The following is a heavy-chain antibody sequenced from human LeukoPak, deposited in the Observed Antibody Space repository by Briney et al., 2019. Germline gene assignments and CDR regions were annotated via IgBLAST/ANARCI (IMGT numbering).Heavy chain of an antibody. CDR3: AGSATAMVPYFDY. Sequence: SETLSLTCTVSGGSISSGGYYWSWIRQHPGKGPEWIGYIYYSGSTYYNPSLKSRVTISVDTSKNQFSLKLSSVTAADTAVYYCAGSATAMVPYFDYWGQGTLVTISS. J-gene: IGHJ4*02. D-gene: IGHD5-18*01. CDR1: GGSISSGGYY. CDR2: IYYSGST. V-gene: IGHV4-31*03.